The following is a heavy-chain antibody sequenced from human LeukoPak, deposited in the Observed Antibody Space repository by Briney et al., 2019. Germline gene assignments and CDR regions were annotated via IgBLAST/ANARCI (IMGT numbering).Heavy chain of an antibody. Sequence: GGSLRLSCGGSGLSFSGQWMNWVRQAPGQGLEWVANIKYDGIEKDYVASMRGRFTISRDDAKNSLSLQMNNMRAEDTAVYYCAFNNNFKYWGQGTQVTVSS. V-gene: IGHV3-7*01. J-gene: IGHJ4*02. CDR3: AFNNNFKY. CDR2: IKYDGIEK. CDR1: GLSFSGQW. D-gene: IGHD4-11*01.